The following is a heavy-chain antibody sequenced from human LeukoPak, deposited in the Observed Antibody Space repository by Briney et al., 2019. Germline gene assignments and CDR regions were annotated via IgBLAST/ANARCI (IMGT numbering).Heavy chain of an antibody. CDR2: IYYSGST. CDR1: GGSISSGGYY. Sequence: SQTLSLTCTVSGGSISSGGYYWSWIRRHPGKGLEWIGYIYYSGSTYYNPSLKSRVTISVDTSKNQFSLKLSSVTAADTAVYYCARGISDYGDYFDYWGQGTLVTVSS. J-gene: IGHJ4*02. CDR3: ARGISDYGDYFDY. V-gene: IGHV4-31*03. D-gene: IGHD4-17*01.